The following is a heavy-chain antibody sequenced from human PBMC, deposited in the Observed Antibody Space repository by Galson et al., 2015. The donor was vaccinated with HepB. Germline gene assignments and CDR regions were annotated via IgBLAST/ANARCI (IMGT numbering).Heavy chain of an antibody. Sequence: SLRLSCAASGFTFSSYSMNWVRQAPGKGLEWVSSISSSSSYIYYADSVKGRFTISRDNAKNSLYLQMNSLRAEDTAVYYCARDLDYYDSSGYLPFDYWGQGTLVTVSS. V-gene: IGHV3-21*01. CDR1: GFTFSSYS. D-gene: IGHD3-22*01. J-gene: IGHJ4*02. CDR3: ARDLDYYDSSGYLPFDY. CDR2: ISSSSSYI.